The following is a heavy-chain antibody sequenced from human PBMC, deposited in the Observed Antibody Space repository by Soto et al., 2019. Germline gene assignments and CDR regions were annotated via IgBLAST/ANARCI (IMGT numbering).Heavy chain of an antibody. CDR3: ARWCATTVIPLYYYYYGMDV. V-gene: IGHV3-11*06. J-gene: IGHJ6*02. CDR2: ISSSSSYT. CDR1: GFTFSYYY. D-gene: IGHD4-4*01. Sequence: QVQLVESGGGLVKPGGSLRLSCAASGFTFSYYYMSWIRQAPGKGLEWVSYISSSSSYTNYADSVKGRFTISRDNAKNSLYLQMNSLRAEDTAVYYCARWCATTVIPLYYYYYGMDVWGQGTTVTGSS.